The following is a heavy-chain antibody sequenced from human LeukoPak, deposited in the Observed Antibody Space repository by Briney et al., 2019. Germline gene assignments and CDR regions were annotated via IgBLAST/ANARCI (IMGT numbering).Heavy chain of an antibody. CDR1: GDSVSSNSAA. J-gene: IGHJ4*02. V-gene: IGHV6-1*01. D-gene: IGHD2-15*01. CDR3: ARGLVVRYCSGGSCYSDYFDY. CDR2: TYYKSKWHN. Sequence: SQTLSLTCVISGDSVSSNSAAWNWIRQSPSRGLEWLGRTYYKSKWHNDYAVSVKSRVTINPDTSKNQFSLQLNSVTPEDTAVYYCARGLVVRYCSGGSCYSDYFDYWGQGILVTVSS.